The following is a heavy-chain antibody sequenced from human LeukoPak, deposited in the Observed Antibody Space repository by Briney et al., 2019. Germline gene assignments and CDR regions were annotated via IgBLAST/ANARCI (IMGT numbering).Heavy chain of an antibody. Sequence: GGSLRLSCAASGFTVSSNYMSWVRQAPGKGLEWVSVIYSGGSTYYADSVKGRFTISRDNSKNTLYLQMNSLRAEDMALYYCAKDTSIRYYDFLFDLWGRGTLVTVSS. CDR2: IYSGGST. D-gene: IGHD3-3*01. V-gene: IGHV3-53*05. J-gene: IGHJ2*01. CDR1: GFTVSSNY. CDR3: AKDTSIRYYDFLFDL.